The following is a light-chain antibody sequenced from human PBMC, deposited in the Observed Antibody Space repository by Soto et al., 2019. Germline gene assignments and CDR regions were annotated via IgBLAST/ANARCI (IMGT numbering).Light chain of an antibody. Sequence: QSALTQPRSVSGSPGQSVTISCTGTSSDVGGYNYVSWYQQHPGKAPKLMIYDVSKRPSGVPDRFSGSKSGNTASLTNSGLQAEDESDYYCCSYAGSYSFVFGGGTKVTVL. J-gene: IGLJ2*01. V-gene: IGLV2-11*01. CDR2: DVS. CDR3: CSYAGSYSFV. CDR1: SSDVGGYNY.